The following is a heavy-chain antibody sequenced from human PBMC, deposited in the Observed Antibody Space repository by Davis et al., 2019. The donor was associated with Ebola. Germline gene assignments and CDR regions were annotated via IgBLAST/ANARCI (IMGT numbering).Heavy chain of an antibody. CDR1: GFTFSGSA. J-gene: IGHJ4*02. CDR2: IRSKANSYAT. D-gene: IGHD3-22*01. CDR3: TSSHYYDSSGYSDY. V-gene: IGHV3-73*01. Sequence: GGSLRLSCAASGFTFSGSAMHWVRQASGKGLEWVGRIRSKANSYATAYAASVKGRFTISRDDSKNTAYLQMNSLKTEDTAVYYCTSSHYYDSSGYSDYWGQGTLVTASS.